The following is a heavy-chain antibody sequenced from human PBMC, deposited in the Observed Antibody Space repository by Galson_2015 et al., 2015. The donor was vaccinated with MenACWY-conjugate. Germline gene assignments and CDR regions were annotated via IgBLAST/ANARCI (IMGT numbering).Heavy chain of an antibody. Sequence: SLRLSCAASGFTFSSAWMHWVRQAPGKGLEWVGRIKNKAAGGTTDYAAPVKGIFTISRNDPEKSLYLQISSLKIEDTAVFYCTADASGYSAYSVADYWGQGTLVTVSS. J-gene: IGHJ4*02. D-gene: IGHD4-11*01. V-gene: IGHV3-15*07. CDR3: TADASGYSAYSVADY. CDR2: IKNKAAGGTT. CDR1: GFTFSSAW.